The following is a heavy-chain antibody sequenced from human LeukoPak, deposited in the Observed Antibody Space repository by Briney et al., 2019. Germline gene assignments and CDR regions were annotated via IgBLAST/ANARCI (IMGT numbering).Heavy chain of an antibody. V-gene: IGHV3-30*03. J-gene: IGHJ4*02. CDR3: ARGTPFGAY. CDR2: ISYDGSNK. D-gene: IGHD3-3*01. CDR1: GFTFSSYG. Sequence: GGSLRLSCAASGFTFSSYGMHWVRQAPGKGLEWVAVISYDGSNKYYADSVKGRFTISRDNSKNTLYPQMNSLRAEGTAVYYCARGTPFGAYWGQGTLVAVSS.